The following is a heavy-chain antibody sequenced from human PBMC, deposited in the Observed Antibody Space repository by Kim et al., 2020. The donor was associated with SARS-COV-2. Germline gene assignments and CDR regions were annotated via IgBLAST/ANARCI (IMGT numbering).Heavy chain of an antibody. J-gene: IGHJ4*02. CDR3: ANLWFGELFVY. Sequence: GGSLRLSCAASGFTFSSYSMNWVRQAPGKGLEWVSYISSSSTIYYADSVKGRFTISRDNAKNSLYLQMNSLRAEDTAVYYCANLWFGELFVYWGQGTLVTVSS. D-gene: IGHD3-10*01. V-gene: IGHV3-48*04. CDR1: GFTFSSYS. CDR2: ISSSSTI.